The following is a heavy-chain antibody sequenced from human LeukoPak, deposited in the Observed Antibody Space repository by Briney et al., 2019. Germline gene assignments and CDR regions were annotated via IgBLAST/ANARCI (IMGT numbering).Heavy chain of an antibody. J-gene: IGHJ4*02. V-gene: IGHV4-59*01. CDR1: GGSISNYY. CDR2: IYYSGTT. D-gene: IGHD3-22*01. CDR3: ARRRSYYDSSGLFDY. Sequence: SETLSLTCTVSGGSISNYYWNWIRQPPGKGLELIGYIYYSGTTNYNPSLKSRVSMSVDTSKNQFSLKLSSVTAADTAVYYCARRRSYYDSSGLFDYWGQGTLVTVSS.